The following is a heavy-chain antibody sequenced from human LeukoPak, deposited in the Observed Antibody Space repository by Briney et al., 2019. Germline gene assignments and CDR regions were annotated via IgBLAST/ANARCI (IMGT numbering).Heavy chain of an antibody. J-gene: IGHJ4*02. V-gene: IGHV3-11*06. CDR3: ARGPYSSGSSTDY. Sequence: GGSLRLSCAAPGFTFSDSYMSSIRQAPGKGLEWVSYISSSDTYTNYADSVKGRFTISRDNAKNSLYLQMNSLRAEDTAVYYCARGPYSSGSSTDYWGQGTLVTVSS. CDR1: GFTFSDSY. D-gene: IGHD3-22*01. CDR2: ISSSDTYT.